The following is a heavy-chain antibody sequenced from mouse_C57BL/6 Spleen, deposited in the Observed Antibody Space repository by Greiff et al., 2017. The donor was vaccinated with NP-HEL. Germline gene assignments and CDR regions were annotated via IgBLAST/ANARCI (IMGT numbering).Heavy chain of an antibody. V-gene: IGHV1-80*01. CDR2: IYPGDGDT. J-gene: IGHJ3*01. CDR1: GYAFSSFW. CDR3: ARSSNYGFAY. Sequence: VQLQESGAELVKPGASVKISCKASGYAFSSFWMNWVKQRPGKGLEWIGQIYPGDGDTNYNGKFKGKATLTADKSSSTAYMQLSSLTSEGSAVYFCARSSNYGFAYWGQGTLVTVSA. D-gene: IGHD2-5*01.